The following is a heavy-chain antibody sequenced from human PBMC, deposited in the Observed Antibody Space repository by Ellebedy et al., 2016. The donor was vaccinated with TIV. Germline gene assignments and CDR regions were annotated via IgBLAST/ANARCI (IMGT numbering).Heavy chain of an antibody. D-gene: IGHD4-23*01. CDR2: IYGSGGFI. Sequence: GESLKISCAASGFTFSSYSMNWVRQAPGKGLEWVSYIYGSGGFIKYADSVKGRFTIYRDNAKNSLYLQVNSLRDEDTAVYYCARDFRWAFDHWGQGALVTASS. V-gene: IGHV3-21*01. CDR3: ARDFRWAFDH. J-gene: IGHJ4*02. CDR1: GFTFSSYS.